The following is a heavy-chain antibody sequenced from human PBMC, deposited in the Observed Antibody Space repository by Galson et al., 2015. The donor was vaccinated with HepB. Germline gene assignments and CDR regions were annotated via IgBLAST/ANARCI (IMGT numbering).Heavy chain of an antibody. D-gene: IGHD1-20*01. Sequence: SVKVSCKASGGTFSSYAISWVRQAPGQGLEWMGGIIPIFGTANYAQKFQGRVTITADESTSTAYMELSSLRSEDTAVYYCASRITGTTGPFDYWGQGTLVTVSS. CDR1: GGTFSSYA. J-gene: IGHJ4*02. CDR3: ASRITGTTGPFDY. V-gene: IGHV1-69*13. CDR2: IIPIFGTA.